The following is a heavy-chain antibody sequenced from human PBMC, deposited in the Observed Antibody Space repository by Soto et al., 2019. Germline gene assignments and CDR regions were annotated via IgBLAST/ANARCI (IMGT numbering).Heavy chain of an antibody. CDR2: IIPIFGTA. V-gene: IGHV1-69*13. CDR1: GGTFSSYA. D-gene: IGHD6-13*01. J-gene: IGHJ4*02. Sequence: SVKVSCKASGGTFSSYAISWVRQAPGQGLEWMGGIIPIFGTANYAQKYQGRVTITADESTSTAYMELSSLRSEDTAVYYCARVGDRIAAAGPDWGQGTLVTVSS. CDR3: ARVGDRIAAAGPD.